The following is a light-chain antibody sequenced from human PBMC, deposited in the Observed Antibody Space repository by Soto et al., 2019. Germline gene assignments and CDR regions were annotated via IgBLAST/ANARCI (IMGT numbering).Light chain of an antibody. V-gene: IGLV2-11*01. J-gene: IGLJ1*01. CDR2: DVT. CDR1: SXDVGGYYF. CDR3: CSYAGSFNYV. Sequence: QSALTQPRSVSGSPGQSVTISCTGTSXDVGGYYFVSWYQQHPGKAPKLMIYDVTKRPSGVPDRSSGSKSGNTASLTISGLQAEDEAEYYCCSYAGSFNYVFGTGTKVTVL.